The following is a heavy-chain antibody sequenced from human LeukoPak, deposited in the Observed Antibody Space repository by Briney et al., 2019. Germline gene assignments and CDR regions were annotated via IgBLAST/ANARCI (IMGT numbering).Heavy chain of an antibody. J-gene: IGHJ4*02. D-gene: IGHD3-22*01. CDR3: TRDVASSTYHFDSSGLLDY. CDR2: INEDGSKK. Sequence: GGSLRLSCAASGFTFSSYWMSWVRQAPGKGLEWVANINEDGSKKYYVDSVKGRLTISRDNAEKSLYLQMDSLRGEDTAVYCCTRDVASSTYHFDSSGLLDYWGQGTLVTVSS. CDR1: GFTFSSYW. V-gene: IGHV3-7*01.